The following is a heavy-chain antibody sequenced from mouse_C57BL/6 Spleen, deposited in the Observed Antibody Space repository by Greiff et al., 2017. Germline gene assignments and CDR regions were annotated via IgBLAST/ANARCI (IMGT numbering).Heavy chain of an antibody. J-gene: IGHJ2*01. Sequence: QVQLQQSGAELVRPGASVTLSCKASGYTFTDYEMHWVKQTPVHGLEWIGAIDPETGGTAYNQKFKGKAILTADKSSSTAYMELRSLTSEDSAVYYCTRWYGSSYGYYFDYWGQGTTRTVSS. CDR2: IDPETGGT. CDR1: GYTFTDYE. CDR3: TRWYGSSYGYYFDY. V-gene: IGHV1-15*01. D-gene: IGHD1-1*01.